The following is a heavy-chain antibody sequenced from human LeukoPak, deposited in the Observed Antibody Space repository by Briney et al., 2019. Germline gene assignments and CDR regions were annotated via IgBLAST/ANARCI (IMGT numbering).Heavy chain of an antibody. D-gene: IGHD2-2*01. Sequence: PSETLSLTCTVSGYSISSGYYWGWIRQPPGKGLEWIGSIYHSGSTYYNPSLKSRVTISVDTSKNQFSLKLSSVTAADTAVYYCARGGDIVVENWFDPWGQGTLVTVSS. CDR2: IYHSGST. J-gene: IGHJ5*02. V-gene: IGHV4-38-2*02. CDR1: GYSISSGYY. CDR3: ARGGDIVVENWFDP.